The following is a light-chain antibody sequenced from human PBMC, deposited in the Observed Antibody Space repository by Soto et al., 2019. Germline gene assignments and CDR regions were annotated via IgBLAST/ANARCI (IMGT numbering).Light chain of an antibody. CDR3: SSYTSSSSYV. J-gene: IGLJ1*01. Sequence: QSVLTQPASVSGSPGQSITISCTGTSSDFVGYNYVSWYQHHPGKAPKLMIYEVSNRPSGVPNRFSGSKSGNTASLTISGLQAEDEADYYCSSYTSSSSYVFGTGTKVTVL. V-gene: IGLV2-14*01. CDR1: SSDFVGYNY. CDR2: EVS.